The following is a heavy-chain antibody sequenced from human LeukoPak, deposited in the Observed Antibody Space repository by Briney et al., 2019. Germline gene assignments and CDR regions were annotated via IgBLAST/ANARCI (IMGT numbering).Heavy chain of an antibody. CDR2: IKLDGSEK. CDR3: ARDFFAFGGVIALLDY. CDR1: GFTFSSYW. D-gene: IGHD3-16*02. Sequence: GGSLRLSCAASGFTFSSYWMSWVRQAQGKGLEWVANIKLDGSEKYYVDSVKGRFTISRDNAKKSLYLQMNSLRDEDTAVYYCARDFFAFGGVIALLDYWGQGTLVTVSS. V-gene: IGHV3-7*01. J-gene: IGHJ4*02.